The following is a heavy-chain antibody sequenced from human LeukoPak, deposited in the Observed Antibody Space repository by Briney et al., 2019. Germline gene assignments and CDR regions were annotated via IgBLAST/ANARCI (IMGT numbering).Heavy chain of an antibody. D-gene: IGHD2-2*01. CDR3: ASAYCSSTTCPFDS. J-gene: IGHJ4*02. CDR1: VDSVASPGYF. V-gene: IGHV4-39*01. CDR2: IYYRGPT. Sequence: SETLSLTWSVSVDSVASPGYFWGRIGQPPGGGLERIGSIYYRGPTHYNSSLKSRVAISTDTSKNEFSLRLSSVTAADTALYYCASAYCSSTTCPFDSWGQGTLVTVSS.